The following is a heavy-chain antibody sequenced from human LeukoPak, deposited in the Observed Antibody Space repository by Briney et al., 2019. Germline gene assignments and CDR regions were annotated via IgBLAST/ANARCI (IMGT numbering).Heavy chain of an antibody. J-gene: IGHJ4*02. Sequence: PGGSLRLSCAASGFTFSSYAMSWVRQAPGKGLEWVSSISGSGGSTYHADSVKGRFTISRDNSKNTLYLQMNSLRAEDTAVYYCAKDFVLLGATGATFFDYWGQGTLVTVSS. CDR2: ISGSGGST. D-gene: IGHD1-26*01. CDR1: GFTFSSYA. CDR3: AKDFVLLGATGATFFDY. V-gene: IGHV3-23*01.